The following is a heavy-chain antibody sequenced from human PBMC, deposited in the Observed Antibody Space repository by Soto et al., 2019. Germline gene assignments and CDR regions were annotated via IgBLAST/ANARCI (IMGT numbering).Heavy chain of an antibody. J-gene: IGHJ5*02. CDR2: IYYSGIT. CDR3: AKDLLRYCSTPSCHVLLDL. Sequence: QVQLQESGPGLVKPSETLSLTCTVSGGSISSFYWSWLRQPPGKGLEWIGYIYYSGITNYNPPLKSRVHVLVDTSMNLYYLKQNSVTAVDTAVYYCAKDLLRYCSTPSCHVLLDLWGQGNLV. CDR1: GGSISSFY. D-gene: IGHD2-2*01. V-gene: IGHV4-59*01.